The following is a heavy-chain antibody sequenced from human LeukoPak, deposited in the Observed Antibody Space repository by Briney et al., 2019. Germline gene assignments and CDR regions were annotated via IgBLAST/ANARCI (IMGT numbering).Heavy chain of an antibody. V-gene: IGHV4-34*01. CDR2: INHSGST. CDR1: GGSFSGYY. D-gene: IGHD6-13*01. J-gene: IGHJ4*02. Sequence: SETLSLTCAVYGGSFSGYYWSWIRQPPGKGLEWIGEINHSGSTNYNPSLKSRVTISVDTSKNQFSLKLSSVTAADTAVYYCARDVAAGTSFYDYWGQGTLVTVSS. CDR3: ARDVAAGTSFYDY.